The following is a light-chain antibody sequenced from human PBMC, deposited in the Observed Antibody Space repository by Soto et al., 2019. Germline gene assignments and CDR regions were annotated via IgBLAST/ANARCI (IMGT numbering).Light chain of an antibody. V-gene: IGLV4-69*01. J-gene: IGLJ1*01. CDR1: SGHSSYA. Sequence: QLVLTQSPSASASLGASVKLTCTLSSGHSSYAIAWHQQQPEKGPGYLMKLDSDGSHSKGDGIPDRFSGSSSGAERYLTISGLQAEDEADYYCQTWGTGIHYVFGTGTKVTVL. CDR2: LDSDGSH. CDR3: QTWGTGIHYV.